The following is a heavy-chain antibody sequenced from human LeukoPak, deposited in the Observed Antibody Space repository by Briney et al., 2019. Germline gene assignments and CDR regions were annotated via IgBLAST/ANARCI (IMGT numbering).Heavy chain of an antibody. Sequence: GGSLRLSCAASGFTFPFFAMSWVRQAPGKGLEWVSSISDSGGTSYYADSVKGRFTISRDNSKNTAYLQMNSLKTEDTAVYYCTRRVVDTAMVENCWGQGTLVTVSS. CDR3: TRRVVDTAMVENC. J-gene: IGHJ4*02. V-gene: IGHV3-23*01. D-gene: IGHD5-18*01. CDR1: GFTFPFFA. CDR2: ISDSGGTS.